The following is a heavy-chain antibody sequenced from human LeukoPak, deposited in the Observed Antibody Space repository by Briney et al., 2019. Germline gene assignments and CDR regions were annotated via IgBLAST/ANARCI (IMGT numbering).Heavy chain of an antibody. J-gene: IGHJ4*02. CDR3: AREGAPSGTDFDY. CDR2: ISYDGSNK. CDR1: GFTFSNAW. D-gene: IGHD3-16*01. V-gene: IGHV3-30-3*01. Sequence: GGSLRLSCAASGFTFSNAWMTWVRQAPGKGLEWVAVISYDGSNKYYADSVKGRFTISRDNSKNTLYLQINSLRAEDTAVYYCAREGAPSGTDFDYWGQGTLVTVSS.